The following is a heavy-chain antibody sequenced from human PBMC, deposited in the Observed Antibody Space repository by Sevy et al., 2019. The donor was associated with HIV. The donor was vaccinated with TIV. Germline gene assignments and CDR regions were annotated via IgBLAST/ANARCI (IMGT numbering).Heavy chain of an antibody. CDR2: ISGSGGRT. CDR1: GFTFSSYA. Sequence: GGSLRLSCAASGFTFSSYAMSWVRQAPGKGLESVSAISGSGGRTYYADSVKGRFTISRDNSKNMLYLQMNSLRADDTAIYYCAKNWDSLWFGELSYFDYWGQGTLVTVSS. V-gene: IGHV3-23*01. CDR3: AKNWDSLWFGELSYFDY. D-gene: IGHD3-10*01. J-gene: IGHJ4*02.